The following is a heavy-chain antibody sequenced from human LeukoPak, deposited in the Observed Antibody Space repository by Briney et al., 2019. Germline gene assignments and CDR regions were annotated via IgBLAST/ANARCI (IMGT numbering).Heavy chain of an antibody. CDR2: IYTDGST. D-gene: IGHD3-10*01. CDR3: ARDRPGVSFGDY. J-gene: IGHJ4*02. Sequence: SETLSLTCTVSGGSISSYYWSWIRQPAGEGLEWIGRIYTDGSTNYNHSLKSRVTMSVDTSKNQFSLKLSSVTAADTAVYYCARDRPGVSFGDYWGQGTLVTVSS. CDR1: GGSISSYY. V-gene: IGHV4-4*07.